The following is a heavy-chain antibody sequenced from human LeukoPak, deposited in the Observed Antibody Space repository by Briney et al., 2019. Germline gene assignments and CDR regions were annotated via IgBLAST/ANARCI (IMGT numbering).Heavy chain of an antibody. CDR2: IYYSGST. V-gene: IGHV4-59*08. Sequence: SETLSLTCTVSGGSISSYYWSWIRQPPGKGLEWIGYIYYSGSTNYNPSLKSRVTISVDTSKNQFSLKLSSVTAADTAVSYCARHSYSGSPPYAFDIWGQGTMVTVSS. CDR1: GGSISSYY. D-gene: IGHD1-26*01. J-gene: IGHJ3*02. CDR3: ARHSYSGSPPYAFDI.